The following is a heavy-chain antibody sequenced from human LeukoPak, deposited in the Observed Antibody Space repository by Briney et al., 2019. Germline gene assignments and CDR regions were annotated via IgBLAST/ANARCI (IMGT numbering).Heavy chain of an antibody. J-gene: IGHJ1*01. CDR1: SGSISSSSYY. CDR3: ARRRYYDSTGYLV. Sequence: SETLSLTCTISSGSISSSSYYWGWIRQPPGKGLEWIADIYYSGSTYYNPSLKSRVSISIDTSNNHFSLRLSSVSAADTALYYCARRRYYDSTGYLVWGQGTLVTVSS. V-gene: IGHV4-39*02. D-gene: IGHD3-22*01. CDR2: IYYSGST.